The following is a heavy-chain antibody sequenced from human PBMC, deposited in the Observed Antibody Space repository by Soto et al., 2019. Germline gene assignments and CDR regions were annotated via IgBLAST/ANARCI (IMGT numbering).Heavy chain of an antibody. CDR3: ARGRGCSGGCCSPRLRAAFDL. Sequence: SETLSLACTVSDGSIRSYYWSWIRQPPGKGLEWIGYIYYSGSTDHNPSLKSRVTIPVSTSKNQFSLKLSSVTAADTAVYYCARGRGCSGGCCSPRLRAAFDLWGQGTMVSV. V-gene: IGHV4-59*12. D-gene: IGHD2-15*01. CDR1: DGSIRSYY. J-gene: IGHJ3*01. CDR2: IYYSGST.